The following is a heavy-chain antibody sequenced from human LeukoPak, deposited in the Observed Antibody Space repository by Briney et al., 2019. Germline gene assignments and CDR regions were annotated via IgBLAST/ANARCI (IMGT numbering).Heavy chain of an antibody. CDR3: AREWDVYNWANGSYFDY. Sequence: SVKVSXKASGGTFSSYAISWVRQAPGQGLGWMGGIIPIFGTANYAQKFQGRVTITADESTSTAYMELSSLRSEDTAVYYCAREWDVYNWANGSYFDYWGQGTLVTVSS. D-gene: IGHD5-24*01. J-gene: IGHJ4*02. CDR1: GGTFSSYA. V-gene: IGHV1-69*13. CDR2: IIPIFGTA.